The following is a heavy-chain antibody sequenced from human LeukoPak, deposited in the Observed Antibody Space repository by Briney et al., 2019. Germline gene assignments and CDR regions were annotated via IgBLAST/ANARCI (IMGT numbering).Heavy chain of an antibody. CDR1: GFTFSSYG. J-gene: IGHJ4*02. CDR2: IRHDGTNQ. Sequence: PGGSLRLSCAASGFTFSSYGIHWVRQAPGKGLEWVTFIRHDGTNQHYGDSVKGRFTISRDNLKNTVFLQMNRVRAEDTAVYFCARSRNVRTFDYWGQGTLVAASS. V-gene: IGHV3-30*02. CDR3: ARSRNVRTFDY.